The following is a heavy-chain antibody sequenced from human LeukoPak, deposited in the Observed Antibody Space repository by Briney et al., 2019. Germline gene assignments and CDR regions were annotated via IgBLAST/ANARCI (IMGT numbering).Heavy chain of an antibody. CDR1: GYTFTSYD. D-gene: IGHD6-13*01. J-gene: IGHJ4*02. Sequence: ASVKVSCKASGYTFTSYDINWVRQATGQGLEWMGWMNPNRAITGYAQKFQGRVTMTRNTSISTAYMELSSLRSEDTAVYYCARGPPESSNSDYWGQGTLVTVSS. CDR3: ARGPPESSNSDY. CDR2: MNPNRAIT. V-gene: IGHV1-8*01.